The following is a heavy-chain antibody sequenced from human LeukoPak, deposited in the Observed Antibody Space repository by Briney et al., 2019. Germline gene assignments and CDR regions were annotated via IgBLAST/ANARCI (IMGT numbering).Heavy chain of an antibody. V-gene: IGHV4-4*02. D-gene: IGHD1-26*01. Sequence: SETLSLTCAVSGASISSSNWWSWVRQPPGEGLEWIGEIYHSGSTNYNPSLKSRVTLSIDKSKNQFSLKLSSVTAADTAVYYCARFSGSYMDDHYWGQGTLVTVSS. CDR3: ARFSGSYMDDHY. CDR2: IYHSGST. CDR1: GASISSSNW. J-gene: IGHJ4*02.